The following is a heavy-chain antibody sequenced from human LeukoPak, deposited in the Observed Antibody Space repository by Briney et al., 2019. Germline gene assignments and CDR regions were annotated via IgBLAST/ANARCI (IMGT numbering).Heavy chain of an antibody. J-gene: IGHJ4*02. Sequence: PGGSLRLSCAASGFTFDDYAMHWVRQAPGKGLEWVSGISWNSGNIGYADSVKGRFTVSRDNAKNSLYLQMNSLRAEDTALYYCAKDRGGFGSGLDHWGQGTLVTVSS. D-gene: IGHD3-10*01. V-gene: IGHV3-9*01. CDR3: AKDRGGFGSGLDH. CDR1: GFTFDDYA. CDR2: ISWNSGNI.